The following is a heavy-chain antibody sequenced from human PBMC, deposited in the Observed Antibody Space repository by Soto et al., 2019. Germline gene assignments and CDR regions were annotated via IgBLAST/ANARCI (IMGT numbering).Heavy chain of an antibody. CDR1: GGSISSGDYY. J-gene: IGHJ6*02. V-gene: IGHV4-30-4*01. CDR2: IYYSGST. Sequence: SETLSLTCTVSGGSISSGDYYWSWIRQPPGNGLEWIGYIYYSGSTYYNPSLKSRVTISVDTSKNQFSLKLSSVTAADTAVYYCARDQESSSWYGMDVWGQGTRVTVSS. D-gene: IGHD6-13*01. CDR3: ARDQESSSWYGMDV.